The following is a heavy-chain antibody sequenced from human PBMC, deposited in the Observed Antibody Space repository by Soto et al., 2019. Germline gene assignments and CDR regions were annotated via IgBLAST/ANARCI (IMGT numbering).Heavy chain of an antibody. CDR2: INAGNGNT. V-gene: IGHV1-3*01. Sequence: GASEKVSCKACGYRFTTYAMHWVRQAAGQRLEWMGWINAGNGNTKYSQKFQGRGTITRDTSASTAYMELSSLRSEDTAVYYCATSFVVVTALDYWGQGTLVTVSS. D-gene: IGHD2-21*02. CDR1: GYRFTTYA. J-gene: IGHJ4*02. CDR3: ATSFVVVTALDY.